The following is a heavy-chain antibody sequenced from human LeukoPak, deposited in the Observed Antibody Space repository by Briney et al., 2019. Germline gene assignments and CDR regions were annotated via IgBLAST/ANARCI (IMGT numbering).Heavy chain of an antibody. Sequence: ASVKISCKVSGYTFTDYCMHWVQQAPGKGLEWMGLVDPEDGETIYAEKFQGRVTVTADTSTDTAYMELSSLRSEDTAVYYCATVDYYDSSGLDYWGQGTLVTVSS. CDR1: GYTFTDYC. J-gene: IGHJ4*02. CDR2: VDPEDGET. CDR3: ATVDYYDSSGLDY. D-gene: IGHD3-22*01. V-gene: IGHV1-69-2*01.